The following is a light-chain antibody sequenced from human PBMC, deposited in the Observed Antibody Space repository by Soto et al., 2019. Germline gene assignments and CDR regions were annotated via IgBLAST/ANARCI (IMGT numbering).Light chain of an antibody. V-gene: IGKV3-15*01. CDR2: GAS. CDR3: QQYSNWPPWT. J-gene: IGKJ1*01. CDR1: QSVSSN. Sequence: ERVMTQSPATLSVSPGERATLSCRASQSVSSNLAWYQQKPGQAPRLLIYGASTRATGIPARFSGSGSGTEFTLTISSLQSEDCAVYYCQQYSNWPPWTFGQGTNEEIK.